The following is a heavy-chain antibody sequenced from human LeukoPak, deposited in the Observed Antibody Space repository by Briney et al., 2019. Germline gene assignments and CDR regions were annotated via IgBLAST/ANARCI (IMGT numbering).Heavy chain of an antibody. Sequence: GRSLRLSCAASGFTSSNYGMHWVRQAPGKGLQWVAFISYDGSNKYYADSVKGRFTISRDNSKNTLYLQMNSLRAEDTAVYYCAKDPRRYTRTGGYFDYWGQGTLVTVSS. CDR2: ISYDGSNK. CDR1: GFTSSNYG. D-gene: IGHD6-13*01. V-gene: IGHV3-30*18. J-gene: IGHJ4*02. CDR3: AKDPRRYTRTGGYFDY.